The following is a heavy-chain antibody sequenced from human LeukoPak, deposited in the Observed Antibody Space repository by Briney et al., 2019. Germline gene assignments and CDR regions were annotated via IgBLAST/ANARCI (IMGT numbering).Heavy chain of an antibody. CDR3: ARRRTTVAKYYFDY. V-gene: IGHV4-34*01. CDR2: INHSGST. J-gene: IGHJ4*02. D-gene: IGHD4-23*01. CDR1: GGSFSGYY. Sequence: SETLSLTCAVYGGSFSGYYWSWIRQPPGKGLEWIGEINHSGSTNYNPSLKSRVTISVDTSKNQFSLKLSSVTAADTAVYYCARRRTTVAKYYFDYWGQGTLVTVSS.